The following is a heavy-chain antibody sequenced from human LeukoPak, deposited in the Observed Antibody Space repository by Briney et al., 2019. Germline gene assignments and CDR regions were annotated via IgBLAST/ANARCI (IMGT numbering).Heavy chain of an antibody. Sequence: GGSLRLSCTASGFTFSNAGMNWVRQAPGMGLEWVSVIYIGGSTYYSDSVKGRFTISRDNSKNKLYLQMNSLRAEDTAVYYCARDARVQKWFGEVIMTTTYYFDDWGQGTLVTVSS. CDR3: ARDARVQKWFGEVIMTTTYYFDD. J-gene: IGHJ4*02. D-gene: IGHD3-10*01. CDR2: IYIGGST. V-gene: IGHV3-66*01. CDR1: GFTFSNAG.